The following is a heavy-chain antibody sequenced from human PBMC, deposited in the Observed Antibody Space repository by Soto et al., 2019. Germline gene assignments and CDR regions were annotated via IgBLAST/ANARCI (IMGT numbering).Heavy chain of an antibody. J-gene: IGHJ4*02. CDR3: AKDIREYGSGWTYFDN. V-gene: IGHV3-9*01. D-gene: IGHD6-19*01. Sequence: PVGSLRLSGAASGFTFDDYAMHWVRQGPGKGLEWLSGISWNSGRIDYADSVKGRFTISRDNAKKSLYLQMNSLRGEDTALYYCAKDIREYGSGWTYFDNWGQGTLVTVSS. CDR1: GFTFDDYA. CDR2: ISWNSGRI.